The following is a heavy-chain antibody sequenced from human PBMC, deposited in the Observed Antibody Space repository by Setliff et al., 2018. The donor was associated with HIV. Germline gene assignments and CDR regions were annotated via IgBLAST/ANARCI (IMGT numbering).Heavy chain of an antibody. CDR2: INTHSGYT. V-gene: IGHV1-18*01. CDR1: GYTFNNYG. Sequence: ASVKVSCKASGYTFNNYGISWVRQAPGQGLEWMGWINTHSGYTNYAQNVQGRVTVTMDTSTGTAYMELRSLKSDDTAVYYCARGKTWLRFLDYWGQGTLVTAPQ. CDR3: ARGKTWLRFLDY. J-gene: IGHJ4*02. D-gene: IGHD5-12*01.